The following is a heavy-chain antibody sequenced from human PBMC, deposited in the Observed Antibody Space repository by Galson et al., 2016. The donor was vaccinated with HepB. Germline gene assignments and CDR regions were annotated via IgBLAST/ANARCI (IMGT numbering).Heavy chain of an antibody. D-gene: IGHD1-26*01. CDR3: ARDWDFNMDV. J-gene: IGHJ6*03. CDR2: SNLYDGAI. Sequence: SVKVSCKASGYIFTSSGISWMRQAPGQGLEWVGWSNLYDGAINYARKFQGRVSLTTDTSTSTAYMVMRSLRFYDTAVYYCARDWDFNMDVWGKGTTVTVSS. V-gene: IGHV1-18*04. CDR1: GYIFTSSG.